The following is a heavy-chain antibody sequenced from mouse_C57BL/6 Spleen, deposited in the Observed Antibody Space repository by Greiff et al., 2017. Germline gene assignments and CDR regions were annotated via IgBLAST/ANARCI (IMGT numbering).Heavy chain of an antibody. V-gene: IGHV1-42*01. CDR3: ARRIGLYYFDY. CDR1: GYSFTGYY. Sequence: EVQLQQSGPELVKPGASVKISCKASGYSFTGYYMNWVKQSPEKSLEWIGEINPSTGGTTYNQKFKAKATLTVDKSSSTAYMQLKSLTSEDSAVYYCARRIGLYYFDYWGQGTTLTVSS. CDR2: INPSTGGT. D-gene: IGHD2-4*01. J-gene: IGHJ2*01.